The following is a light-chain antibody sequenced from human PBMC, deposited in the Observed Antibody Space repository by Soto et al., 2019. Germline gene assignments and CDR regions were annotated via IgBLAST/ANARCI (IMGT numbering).Light chain of an antibody. V-gene: IGKV3-15*01. CDR3: QQYNNWPPGLT. CDR2: GAS. Sequence: EIVMTQSPVTLSVSPGERATLSCRASQSISSNLVWYQQKPGQAPRLLIYGASTRATGIPARFSGSGSGTEFTLTISSLQSEDSAGYYCQQYNNWPPGLTFGGGTKVEIK. CDR1: QSISSN. J-gene: IGKJ4*01.